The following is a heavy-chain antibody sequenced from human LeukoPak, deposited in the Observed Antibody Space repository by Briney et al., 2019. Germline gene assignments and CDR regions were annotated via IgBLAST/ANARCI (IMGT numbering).Heavy chain of an antibody. D-gene: IGHD3-10*01. CDR2: IRGSGGST. Sequence: GRSLTLSCAASGFTFSSYAMRWVRQAAGRGLEWVAAIRGSGGSTYYADSVKGRFTISRDNSKNTLYLQMNSLRDEDTAVYYCAKDFYGSGSRGMPAPRSNQFDYWGQGTLVTVSS. V-gene: IGHV3-23*01. CDR1: GFTFSSYA. J-gene: IGHJ4*02. CDR3: AKDFYGSGSRGMPAPRSNQFDY.